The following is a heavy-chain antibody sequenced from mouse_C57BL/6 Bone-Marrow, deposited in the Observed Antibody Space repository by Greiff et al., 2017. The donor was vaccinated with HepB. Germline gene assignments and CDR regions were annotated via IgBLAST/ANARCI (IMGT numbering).Heavy chain of an antibody. CDR3: ARHGSSYDWFAY. J-gene: IGHJ3*01. Sequence: EVQVVESGGDLVKPGGSLKLSCAASGFTFSSYGMSWVRQTPDKRLGWVATISSGGSYTYYPDSVKGRFTISRDNAKNTLYLQMSSLKSEDTAMYYCARHGSSYDWFAYWGQGTLVTVSA. D-gene: IGHD1-1*01. CDR1: GFTFSSYG. V-gene: IGHV5-6*01. CDR2: ISSGGSYT.